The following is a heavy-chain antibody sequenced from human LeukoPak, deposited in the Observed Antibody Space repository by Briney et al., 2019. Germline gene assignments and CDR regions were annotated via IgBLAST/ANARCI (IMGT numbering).Heavy chain of an antibody. CDR3: AGTGYRSSWQIDY. J-gene: IGHJ4*02. CDR1: GYTFTGYY. CDR2: INPNSGGT. D-gene: IGHD6-13*01. V-gene: IGHV1-2*02. Sequence: ASVKVSCKASGYTFTGYYMHWVRPAPGQGREWMGWINPNSGGTNYAQKFQGRVTMTRDTSISTAYMELSRLRSDDTAVYYCAGTGYRSSWQIDYWGQGTLVTVSS.